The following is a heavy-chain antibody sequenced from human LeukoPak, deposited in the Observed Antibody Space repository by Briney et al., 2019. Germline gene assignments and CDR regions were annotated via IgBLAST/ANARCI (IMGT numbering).Heavy chain of an antibody. V-gene: IGHV3-23*01. CDR1: GFTFSSYA. CDR2: ISGSGDTT. CDR3: AKAPYDNYYYYMGV. J-gene: IGHJ6*03. D-gene: IGHD5-12*01. Sequence: GGSLRLSCAASGFTFSSYAMNWVRQAPGKGLEWVSFISGSGDTTYYADSVKGRFTISRDSSKNTLYLQMDSLRAEDTAVYYCAKAPYDNYYYYMGVWGKGTTVTVSS.